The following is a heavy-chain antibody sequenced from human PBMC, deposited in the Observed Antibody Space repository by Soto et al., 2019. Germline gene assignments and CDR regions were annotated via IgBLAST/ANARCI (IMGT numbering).Heavy chain of an antibody. CDR1: GDSVSSNSAA. D-gene: IGHD1-7*01. CDR3: AGTTSHYWYYMDV. Sequence: QVQLQESGPGLVKPSQTLSLTCVISGDSVSSNSAAWNWIRQSPSRGFEWLGRTYYRTRWYYDYAVSVRSRITVNPDTSKNQFSLQLTSVTPEDTAVYYCAGTTSHYWYYMDVWSKGTTVTVSS. J-gene: IGHJ6*03. CDR2: TYYRTRWYY. V-gene: IGHV6-1*01.